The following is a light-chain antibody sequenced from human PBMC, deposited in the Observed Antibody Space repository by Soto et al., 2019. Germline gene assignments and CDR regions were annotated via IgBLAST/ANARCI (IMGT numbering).Light chain of an antibody. CDR3: GTWDSSLSAGV. CDR2: DNS. J-gene: IGLJ1*01. CDR1: SSNIANNY. V-gene: IGLV1-51*01. Sequence: QSVLTQPPSVSAAPGQKVTISCSGSSSNIANNYVSWYQQLPGTAPKLLIYDNSKRPSGIPDRFSGSKSGTSATLGITGLQTGDEAEYYCGTWDSSLSAGVFGTGTKLTV.